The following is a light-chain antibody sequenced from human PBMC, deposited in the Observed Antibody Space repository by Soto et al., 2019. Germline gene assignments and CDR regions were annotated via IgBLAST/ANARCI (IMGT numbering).Light chain of an antibody. CDR2: DVT. CDR1: SYDIGPYNY. V-gene: IGLV2-14*03. Sequence: QSALTQPASVSGSPGQSITISCTGTSYDIGPYNYVSWYQQHPGKAPKLLIYDVTNRASGVSDRFSGSKSGRTASLTISGLQAEDEADYYCSSYTSTIAVVFGGGTKLTVL. J-gene: IGLJ2*01. CDR3: SSYTSTIAVV.